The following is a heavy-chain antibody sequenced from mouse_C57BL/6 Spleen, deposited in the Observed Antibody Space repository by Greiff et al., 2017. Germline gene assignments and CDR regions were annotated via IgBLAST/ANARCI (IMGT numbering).Heavy chain of an antibody. J-gene: IGHJ4*01. Sequence: VQLQQSGPGLVQPSQSLSITCTVSGFSLTSYGVHWVRQSPGKGLEWLGVIWRGGSTDYNAAFMSRLSITKDNSKSQVFFKMNSLQADDTAIYYCAKNESDYYGSSPYAMDYWGQGTSVTVSS. CDR1: GFSLTSYG. CDR2: IWRGGST. V-gene: IGHV2-5*01. CDR3: AKNESDYYGSSPYAMDY. D-gene: IGHD1-1*01.